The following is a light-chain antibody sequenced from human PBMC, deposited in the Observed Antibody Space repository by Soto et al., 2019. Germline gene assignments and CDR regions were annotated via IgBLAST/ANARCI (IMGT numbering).Light chain of an antibody. V-gene: IGLV2-8*01. CDR2: EVS. CDR3: SSYTSGRDVYV. J-gene: IGLJ1*01. Sequence: QSVLTQPPSASGSPGQSVTISCTGTSSDVGKYDYVSWFQHHPGKAPKLIIYEVSKRPSGVPDRFSGSKSGSTASLTVSGLQTEDEADYYCSSYTSGRDVYVFGGGTKVTVL. CDR1: SSDVGKYDY.